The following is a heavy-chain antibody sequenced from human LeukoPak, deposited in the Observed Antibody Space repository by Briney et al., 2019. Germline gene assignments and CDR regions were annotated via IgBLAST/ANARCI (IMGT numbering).Heavy chain of an antibody. D-gene: IGHD2-2*01. J-gene: IGHJ4*02. CDR2: INHSGST. Sequence: SETLSLTCAVYGGSFSGYYWSWIREPPGKGLEWIGEINHSGSTNYNPSLKSRVTISVDTSKNQFSLKLSSVTAADTAVYYCARLGRHRYCSSTSCWGNPYYFDYWGQGTLVTVSS. CDR1: GGSFSGYY. V-gene: IGHV4-34*01. CDR3: ARLGRHRYCSSTSCWGNPYYFDY.